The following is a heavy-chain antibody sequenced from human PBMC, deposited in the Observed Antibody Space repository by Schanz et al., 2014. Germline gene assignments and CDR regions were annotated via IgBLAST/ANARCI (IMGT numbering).Heavy chain of an antibody. CDR2: IVGGGGRT. CDR3: ARQPGRITVSGVVSNWFDP. Sequence: EVQLVESGGGLVQPGRPLRLSCTGSGFPFGDYAASRFCRAPGKGLEWVSSIVGGGGRTYYADSVKGRFTISRDNSKNARYLQMINLRVEDTAVDDCARQPGRITVSGVVSNWFDPWGQGTLVTVSS. D-gene: IGHD3-3*01. CDR1: GFPFGDYA. V-gene: IGHV3-23*04. J-gene: IGHJ5*02.